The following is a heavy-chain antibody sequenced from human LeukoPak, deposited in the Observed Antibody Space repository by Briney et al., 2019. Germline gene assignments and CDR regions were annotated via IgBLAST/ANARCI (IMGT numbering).Heavy chain of an antibody. CDR2: IYTSGST. D-gene: IGHD2-2*01. CDR1: GGSISSYY. V-gene: IGHV4-4*07. Sequence: SETLSLTCTVSGGSISSYYWSWIRQPAGKGLEWIGRIYTSGSTNYSPSLKSRVTMSVDTSKNQFSLKLSSVTAADTAVYYCARVRRGDIVVVPAAIRGDAFGIWGQGTMVTVSS. J-gene: IGHJ3*02. CDR3: ARVRRGDIVVVPAAIRGDAFGI.